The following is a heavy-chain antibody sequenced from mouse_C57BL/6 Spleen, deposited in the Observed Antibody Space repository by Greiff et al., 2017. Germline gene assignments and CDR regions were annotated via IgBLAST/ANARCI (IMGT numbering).Heavy chain of an antibody. J-gene: IGHJ2*01. V-gene: IGHV6-6*01. CDR2: IRNKANNHAT. CDR1: GFTFSDAW. CDR3: TRHDYGSSPFDY. D-gene: IGHD1-1*01. Sequence: EVKVEESGGGLVQPGGSMKLSCAASGFTFSDAWMDWVRQSPEKGLEWVADIRNKANNHATYYAESVKGRFTISRDDSKSSVYLQMNSLRAEDTGIYYWTRHDYGSSPFDYWGQGTTLTVSS.